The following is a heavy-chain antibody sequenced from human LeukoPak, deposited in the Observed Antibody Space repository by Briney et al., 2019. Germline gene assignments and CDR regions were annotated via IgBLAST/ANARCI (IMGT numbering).Heavy chain of an antibody. J-gene: IGHJ4*02. D-gene: IGHD1-26*01. V-gene: IGHV1-3*01. CDR2: INAGNGNT. CDR1: GYTFTSYA. Sequence: ASVKVSCKASGYTFTSYAMHWVRQAPGQRLEWMGWINAGNGNTKYSQKFQGRVTITRDTSASTAYMELSSLRSEDTAVYYCARAPQTRVGATNTFDYWGQGTLVTVSS. CDR3: ARAPQTRVGATNTFDY.